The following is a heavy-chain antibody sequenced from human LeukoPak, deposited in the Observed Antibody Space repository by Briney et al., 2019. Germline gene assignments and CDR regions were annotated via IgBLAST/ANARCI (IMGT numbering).Heavy chain of an antibody. CDR2: ISAYNGNT. CDR3: ARLSRVLRGYSYGPSDY. CDR1: GYTFTSYG. J-gene: IGHJ4*02. Sequence: VASVKVSCKASGYTFTSYGISWVRQAPGQGLEWMGWISAYNGNTNYAQKFQGRVTMTRNTSISTAYMELSSLRSEDTAVYYCARLSRVLRGYSYGPSDYWGQGTLVTVSS. V-gene: IGHV1-18*01. D-gene: IGHD5-18*01.